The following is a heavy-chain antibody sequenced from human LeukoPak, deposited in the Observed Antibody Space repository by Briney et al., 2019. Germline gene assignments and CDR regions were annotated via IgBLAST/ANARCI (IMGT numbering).Heavy chain of an antibody. CDR2: IRSSGDTI. CDR1: GFTFSSYE. D-gene: IGHD6-19*01. V-gene: IGHV3-48*03. Sequence: GGSLRLSCVASGFTFSSYEMNWVRQAPGQGLEWVSYIRSSGDTIYYADSVKGRFTISRDNAKNSLYLQMNSLRAEDTAVYYCAKDRLAVAPTYTDYWGQGTLVTVSS. J-gene: IGHJ4*02. CDR3: AKDRLAVAPTYTDY.